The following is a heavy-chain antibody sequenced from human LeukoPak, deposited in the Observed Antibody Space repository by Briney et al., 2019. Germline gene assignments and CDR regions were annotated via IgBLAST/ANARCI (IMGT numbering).Heavy chain of an antibody. Sequence: GGSLRLSCAASGFTFSSYAMHWVRQAPGKGLEWVAVISYDGSNKYYADSVKGRFTISRDNSKNTLYLQMNSLRAEDTAVYYCARDELRYSSSWYGGFDYWGQGTLVTVSS. D-gene: IGHD6-13*01. CDR3: ARDELRYSSSWYGGFDY. V-gene: IGHV3-30-3*01. CDR2: ISYDGSNK. J-gene: IGHJ4*02. CDR1: GFTFSSYA.